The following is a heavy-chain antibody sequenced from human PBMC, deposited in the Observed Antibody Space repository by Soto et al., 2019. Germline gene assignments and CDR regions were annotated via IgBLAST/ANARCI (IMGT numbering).Heavy chain of an antibody. CDR3: VREGGRWPTEYYFYYMDV. Sequence: PGGSLRLSCATSGFPFRSYWMHWVRQAPGKGLVWVSRINNDGSSTTYADSVKGRFTISRDNAKNTLYLQMNSLRAEDTAVYFCVREGGRWPTEYYFYYMDVWGKGTTVTVSS. D-gene: IGHD2-15*01. V-gene: IGHV3-74*03. J-gene: IGHJ6*03. CDR1: GFPFRSYW. CDR2: INNDGSST.